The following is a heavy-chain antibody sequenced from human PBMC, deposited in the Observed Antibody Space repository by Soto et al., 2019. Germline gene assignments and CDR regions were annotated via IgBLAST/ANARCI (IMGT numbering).Heavy chain of an antibody. J-gene: IGHJ4*02. CDR2: VIPYYNTL. D-gene: IGHD6-13*01. V-gene: IGHV1-69*01. Sequence: QAQVVQSGAEVRKPGSSVKLSCKASEGTFNSYAIAWVRQAPGQGLEWMGGVIPYYNTLNYAQKFQDRVTITADDSTNTVYMELSSLRSDDSAVYFCASGASRWYPYFFDSWAQGTLVTVSS. CDR3: ASGASRWYPYFFDS. CDR1: EGTFNSYA.